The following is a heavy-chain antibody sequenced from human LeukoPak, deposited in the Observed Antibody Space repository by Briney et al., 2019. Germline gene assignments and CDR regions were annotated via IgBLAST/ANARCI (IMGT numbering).Heavy chain of an antibody. CDR2: INSDGSST. Sequence: GGSLRLSCAASGFTFNSYWIHWVRQAPGKGLVWVSRINSDGSSTKYADSVKGRFTISRDNAKNTLYLQMNSLRAEDTAVYYCARAGLSSSGYYSFDSWGQGTLVTVSS. CDR3: ARAGLSSSGYYSFDS. J-gene: IGHJ4*02. V-gene: IGHV3-74*01. CDR1: GFTFNSYW. D-gene: IGHD3-22*01.